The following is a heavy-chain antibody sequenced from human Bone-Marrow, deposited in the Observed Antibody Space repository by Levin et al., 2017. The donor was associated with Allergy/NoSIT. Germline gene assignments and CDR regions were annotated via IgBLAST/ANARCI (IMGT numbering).Heavy chain of an antibody. D-gene: IGHD1-26*01. CDR2: ISSRSTPI. J-gene: IGHJ5*01. Sequence: PGESLKISCAASGFPFTSYSMNWVRQSPGKGLEWIAYISSRSTPIYYADSVKGRFTISRDNAKTSLYLQMNSLRADDTGVYYCTRDLTLGGDSWGQGTLVTVSS. CDR3: TRDLTLGGDS. CDR1: GFPFTSYS. V-gene: IGHV3-48*01.